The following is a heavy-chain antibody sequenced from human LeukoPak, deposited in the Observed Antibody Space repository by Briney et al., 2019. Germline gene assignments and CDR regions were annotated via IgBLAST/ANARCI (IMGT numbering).Heavy chain of an antibody. D-gene: IGHD3-22*01. CDR2: ISGSGGST. V-gene: IGHV3-23*01. CDR3: AKGEDYYDSSGYYQLDP. Sequence: GGSLKLSCAASGFTFSSYAMSWVRQAPGKGLERVSAISGSGGSTYYADSVKGRFTISRDNSKNTLYLQMNSLRAEDTAVYYCAKGEDYYDSSGYYQLDPWGQGTLVTVSS. J-gene: IGHJ5*02. CDR1: GFTFSSYA.